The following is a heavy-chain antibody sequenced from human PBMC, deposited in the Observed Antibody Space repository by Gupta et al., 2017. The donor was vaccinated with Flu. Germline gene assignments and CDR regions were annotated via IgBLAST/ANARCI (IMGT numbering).Heavy chain of an antibody. V-gene: IGHV3-74*01. J-gene: IGHJ4*02. CDR1: GFIFSSYW. Sequence: EVQLVESGGALVQPGGSLRLSCAASGFIFSSYWMHWVRQAQGKGLMWVSRIKSDGSSTNYADSVKGRFTISRDNAKNTLYLQMNSLRAEDTAVYYCTRTISGWADWGQGTLVTVSS. D-gene: IGHD6-19*01. CDR3: TRTISGWAD. CDR2: IKSDGSST.